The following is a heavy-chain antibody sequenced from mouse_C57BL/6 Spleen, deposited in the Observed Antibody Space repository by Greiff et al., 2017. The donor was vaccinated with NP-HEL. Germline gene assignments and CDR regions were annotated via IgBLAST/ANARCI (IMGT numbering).Heavy chain of an antibody. Sequence: EVKLMESGGGLVQSGRSLRLSCATSGFTFSDFYMEWVRQAPGKGLEWIAASRNKANDYTTEYSASVKGRFIVSRDTSQSILYLQMNALRAEDTAIYYCATLRYGAMDYWGQGTSVTVSS. CDR3: ATLRYGAMDY. CDR1: GFTFSDFY. CDR2: SRNKANDYTT. J-gene: IGHJ4*01. D-gene: IGHD1-1*01. V-gene: IGHV7-1*01.